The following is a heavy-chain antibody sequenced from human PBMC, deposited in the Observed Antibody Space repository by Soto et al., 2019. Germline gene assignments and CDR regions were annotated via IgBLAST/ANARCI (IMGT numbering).Heavy chain of an antibody. CDR1: GFPFGDYA. Sequence: GGSLRLSCTASGFPFGDYAMSWFRQAPGKGLEWVGFIRSKAYGGTTEYAASVRGRFTISRDGSKSIAYLQMNSLKTEDTAVYYCSRDGASSSTWGNNYYYYGMDVWGQGTTVTVSS. D-gene: IGHD6-13*01. CDR2: IRSKAYGGTT. V-gene: IGHV3-49*01. CDR3: SRDGASSSTWGNNYYYYGMDV. J-gene: IGHJ6*02.